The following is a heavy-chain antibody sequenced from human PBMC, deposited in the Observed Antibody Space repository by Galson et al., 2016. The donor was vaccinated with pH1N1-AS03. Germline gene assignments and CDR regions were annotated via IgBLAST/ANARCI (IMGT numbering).Heavy chain of an antibody. CDR1: GFSLNDGGLG. J-gene: IGHJ4*02. V-gene: IGHV2-5*01. Sequence: PALVKPTQTLTLTCTFSGFSLNDGGLGVGWIRQPPGKALEWLGMIYWHDDKRYNPSLQNRLTITQGVSKSDVVLQMTNVDPEDTATYYCAHRFYGSGASFVDFWGQGIVVVVS. CDR3: AHRFYGSGASFVDF. D-gene: IGHD3-10*01. CDR2: IYWHDDK.